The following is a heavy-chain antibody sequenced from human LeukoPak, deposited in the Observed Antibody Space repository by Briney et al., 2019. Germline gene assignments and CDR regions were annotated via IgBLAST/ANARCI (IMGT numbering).Heavy chain of an antibody. J-gene: IGHJ4*02. Sequence: ASVKVSCKVSGYTLTELSMHWVRQAPGKGLEWMGGFDPEDGETIYAQKFQGRVTMTEDTSTDTAYMELSSLRSEDTAVYYCATDQDYYGSGSYIYWGQGTLVTVSS. CDR3: ATDQDYYGSGSYIY. V-gene: IGHV1-24*01. CDR1: GYTLTELS. CDR2: FDPEDGET. D-gene: IGHD3-10*01.